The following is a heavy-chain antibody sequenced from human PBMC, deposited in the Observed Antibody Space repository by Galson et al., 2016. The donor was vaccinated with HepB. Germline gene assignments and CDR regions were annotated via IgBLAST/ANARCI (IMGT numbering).Heavy chain of an antibody. Sequence: SLRLSCAASGFTVSSNYMSWVRQAPGKGLEWVSVIYSGGSTYYADAVKGRFTISRDNSKNTLYLQMNSLRAEDTAVYYCAGSDHPWRPGYWGQGTLVAVSS. CDR3: AGSDHPWRPGY. V-gene: IGHV3-53*01. D-gene: IGHD3-10*01. CDR2: IYSGGST. J-gene: IGHJ4*02. CDR1: GFTVSSNY.